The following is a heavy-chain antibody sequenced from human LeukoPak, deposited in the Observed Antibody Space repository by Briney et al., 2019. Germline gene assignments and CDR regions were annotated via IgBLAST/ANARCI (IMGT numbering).Heavy chain of an antibody. D-gene: IGHD6-19*01. Sequence: GGSLRLSCAASGFTVSSNYMAWVRQAPGKGLEWVSGIYSGGSTYYADSVKGRFTISRDNSKNQLYLQVNGLRGDDTAVYYCARSAVTGPGWIDPWGQGTLVTVSS. CDR1: GFTVSSNY. J-gene: IGHJ5*02. V-gene: IGHV3-53*01. CDR2: IYSGGST. CDR3: ARSAVTGPGWIDP.